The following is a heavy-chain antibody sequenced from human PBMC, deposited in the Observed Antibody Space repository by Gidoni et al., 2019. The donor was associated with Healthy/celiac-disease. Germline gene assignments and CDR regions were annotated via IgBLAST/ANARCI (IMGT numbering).Heavy chain of an antibody. CDR3: ARDSVTIFGVVFLEAPELDV. V-gene: IGHV1-2*04. D-gene: IGHD3-3*01. CDR2: INPNSGGT. CDR1: GYTFTGYY. J-gene: IGHJ6*02. Sequence: QVKLGQSGAEVKKPGASVKVSCKASGYTFTGYYMHWVRQAPGQGLEWMGWINPNSGGTNYAQKFQGWVTMTRDTSISTAYMELSRLRSDDTAVYYCARDSVTIFGVVFLEAPELDVWGQGTTVTVSS.